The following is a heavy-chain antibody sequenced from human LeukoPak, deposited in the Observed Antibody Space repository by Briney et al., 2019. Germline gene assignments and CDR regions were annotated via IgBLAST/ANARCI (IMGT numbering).Heavy chain of an antibody. CDR3: ARGLVGYSYGYVNVGYFDY. D-gene: IGHD5-18*01. V-gene: IGHV4-39*07. Sequence: KPSETLSLTCTVSGGSISSSSYYWGGIRQPPGKGLEWIGSIYYSGSTYYNPSLKSRVTISVDTSKNQFSLKLSSVTAADTAVYYCARGLVGYSYGYVNVGYFDYWGQGTLVTVSS. CDR1: GGSISSSSYY. J-gene: IGHJ4*02. CDR2: IYYSGST.